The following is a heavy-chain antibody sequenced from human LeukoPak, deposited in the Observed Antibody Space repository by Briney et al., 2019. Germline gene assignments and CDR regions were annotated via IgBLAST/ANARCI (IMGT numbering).Heavy chain of an antibody. J-gene: IGHJ4*02. V-gene: IGHV3-48*03. Sequence: GSLRLSCAASGFTFSSYEMNWVRPAPGKGLEWVSYISSSGSTIYYADSVKGRFTISRDNAKNSLYLQMNSLRAEDTAVYYCARGKYDSSGYPLLGFDYWGQGTLVTVSS. CDR3: ARGKYDSSGYPLLGFDY. D-gene: IGHD3-22*01. CDR1: GFTFSSYE. CDR2: ISSSGSTI.